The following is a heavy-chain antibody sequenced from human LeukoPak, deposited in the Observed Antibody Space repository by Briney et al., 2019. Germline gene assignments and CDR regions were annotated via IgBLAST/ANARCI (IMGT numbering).Heavy chain of an antibody. Sequence: GGSLRLSCAASGFTVSYVWMSWVRQAPGKGLEWVGRIKSKTDGGTIDYVAPVKGRFTISRDDSKNTLYLQMNSLKTEDTAVYYCTTANYDILTGYYGGDYWGQGTLVTVSS. CDR3: TTANYDILTGYYGGDY. D-gene: IGHD3-9*01. CDR2: IKSKTDGGTI. J-gene: IGHJ4*02. V-gene: IGHV3-15*01. CDR1: GFTVSYVW.